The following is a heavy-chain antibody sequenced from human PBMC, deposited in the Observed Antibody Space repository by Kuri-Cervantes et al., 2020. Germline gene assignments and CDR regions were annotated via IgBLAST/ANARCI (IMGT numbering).Heavy chain of an antibody. J-gene: IGHJ6*02. CDR2: ISYDGSNK. V-gene: IGHV3-30-3*02. Sequence: GESLKISCAASGFTFSSYAMHWVRQAPGKGLEWVAVISYDGSNKYYADSVKGRFTISRDNSKNTLYLQMNSLRAEDTAVYYCAKDRVRKYYYYHGMDVWGQGTTVTVSS. CDR1: GFTFSSYA. CDR3: AKDRVRKYYYYHGMDV.